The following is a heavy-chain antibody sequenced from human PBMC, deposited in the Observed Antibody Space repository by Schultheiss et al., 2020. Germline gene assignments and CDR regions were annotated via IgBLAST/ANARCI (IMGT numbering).Heavy chain of an antibody. CDR1: GFTFSSYG. V-gene: IGHV3-33*01. Sequence: GESLKISCAASGFTFSSYGMHWVRQAPGKGLEWVAVIWYDGSNKYYADSVKGRFTISRDNSKNTLYLQMNSLRAEDTAVYYCARRGYYYDSSGYYHLFDYWGQGTLVTVSS. CDR3: ARRGYYYDSSGYYHLFDY. D-gene: IGHD3-22*01. J-gene: IGHJ4*02. CDR2: IWYDGSNK.